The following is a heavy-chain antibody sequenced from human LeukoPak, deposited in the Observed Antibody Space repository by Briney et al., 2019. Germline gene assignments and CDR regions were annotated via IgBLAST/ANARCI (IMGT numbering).Heavy chain of an antibody. V-gene: IGHV4-4*07. CDR3: ARSISWYSYFDY. CDR1: GGSMSSYY. Sequence: SETLSLTCTVSGGSMSSYYWSFIRQSAGTGLEWLGRIHTSGTTWYNPSLKSRVTLSVDASKNQFSLGLTSVTAADTAVYYCARSISWYSYFDYWGQGTLVTVSS. CDR2: IHTSGTT. D-gene: IGHD6-13*01. J-gene: IGHJ4*02.